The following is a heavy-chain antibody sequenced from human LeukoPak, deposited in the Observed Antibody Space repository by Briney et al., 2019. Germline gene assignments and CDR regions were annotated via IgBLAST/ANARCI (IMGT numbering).Heavy chain of an antibody. J-gene: IGHJ1*01. CDR2: ISAYNGNT. CDR1: GYTSSTYG. V-gene: IGHV1-18*01. Sequence: GASVKVSCKASGYTSSTYGISWVRQAPGQGLEWMGWISAYNGNTVYAQKLQGRVTMTTDTSTSTAYMELMSLTSDDTAVYYCASGLWDYCSSTNCLDYFQHWGQGTLVTVSS. CDR3: ASGLWDYCSSTNCLDYFQH. D-gene: IGHD2-2*01.